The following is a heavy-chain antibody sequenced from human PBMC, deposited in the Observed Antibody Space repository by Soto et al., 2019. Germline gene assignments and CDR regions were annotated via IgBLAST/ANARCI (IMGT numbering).Heavy chain of an antibody. CDR1: GFAFTRHA. D-gene: IGHD6-19*01. J-gene: IGHJ4*02. CDR3: SRGLPGSGWAFDY. V-gene: IGHV3-23*01. Sequence: EVQMLESGGGLVQPGGSLRLSCAPSGFAFTRHAMSWVRQFPGKWLEWVSSLNDGGDDKVYAHSVAGRFTISRDNSTNTLYRQLNNLRAAVTSIAFCSRGLPGSGWAFDYWGQGILVLVSS. CDR2: LNDGGDDK.